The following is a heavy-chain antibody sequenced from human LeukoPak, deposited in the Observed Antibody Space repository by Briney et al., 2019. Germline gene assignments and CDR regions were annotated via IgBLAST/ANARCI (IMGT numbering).Heavy chain of an antibody. CDR3: ARDLGYCTNGVCSDY. Sequence: ASVELSCKASGYTFTGYYMHWVRQAPGQGLEWMGWINPNSGGTNYAQKFQGRVTMTRDTSISTAYMELSRLRSDDTAVYYCARDLGYCTNGVCSDYWGQGTLVTVSS. CDR2: INPNSGGT. CDR1: GYTFTGYY. V-gene: IGHV1-2*02. J-gene: IGHJ4*02. D-gene: IGHD2-8*01.